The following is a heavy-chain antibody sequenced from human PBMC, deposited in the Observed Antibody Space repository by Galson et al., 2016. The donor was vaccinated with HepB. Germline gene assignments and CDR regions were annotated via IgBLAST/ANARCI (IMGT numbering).Heavy chain of an antibody. J-gene: IGHJ3*02. D-gene: IGHD6-19*01. CDR1: GFTFSSYA. Sequence: SLRLSCAGSGFTFSSYAMNWVRQAPGKGLEWVSSIRDGDGRTHYADSVKGRFTISRDNSKNTLSLQMNSLRAEDTAICYCAKISLGGYSSGWGGSFDIWGQGTKVTVSS. V-gene: IGHV3-23*01. CDR2: IRDGDGRT. CDR3: AKISLGGYSSGWGGSFDI.